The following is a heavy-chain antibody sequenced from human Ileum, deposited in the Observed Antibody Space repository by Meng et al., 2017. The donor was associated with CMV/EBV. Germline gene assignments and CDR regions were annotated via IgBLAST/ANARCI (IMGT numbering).Heavy chain of an antibody. D-gene: IGHD1-1*01. V-gene: IGHV3-30-3*02. CDR2: ISYDGSNK. J-gene: IGHJ3*02. Sequence: GESLKISCAASGFTFSSYAMHWVRQAPGKGLEWVAVISYDGSNKYYADSVKGRFTISRDNSKNTLYLQMNSLRTEDTAVYYCAKPVFSGLGYIDDVGDIWGQGTMVTVSS. CDR1: GFTFSSYA. CDR3: AKPVFSGLGYIDDVGDI.